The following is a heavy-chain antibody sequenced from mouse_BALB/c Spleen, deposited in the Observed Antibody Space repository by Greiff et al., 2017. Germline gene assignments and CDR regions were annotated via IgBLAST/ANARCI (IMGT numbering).Heavy chain of an antibody. CDR1: GFTFSNYW. Sequence: EVKVEESGGGLVQPGGSMKLSCVASGFTFSNYWMNWVRQSPEKGLEWVAEIRLKSNNYATHYAESVKGRFTISRDDSKSSVYLQMNNLRAEDTGIYYCTRRLTYYAMDYWGQGTSVTVSS. CDR2: IRLKSNNYAT. J-gene: IGHJ4*01. CDR3: TRRLTYYAMDY. V-gene: IGHV6-6*02. D-gene: IGHD2-4*01.